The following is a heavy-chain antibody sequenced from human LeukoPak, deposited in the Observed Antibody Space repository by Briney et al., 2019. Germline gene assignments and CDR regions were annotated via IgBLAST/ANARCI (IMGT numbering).Heavy chain of an antibody. Sequence: ASVKVSCKASGYTFTGYYMHWARQAPGQGLEWMGWINPNSGGTNYAQKFQGRVTMTRDTSISTAYMELSRLRSDDTAVYYCARGPDIVLMVYAILEYFQHWGQGTLVTVSS. D-gene: IGHD2-8*01. V-gene: IGHV1-2*02. J-gene: IGHJ1*01. CDR1: GYTFTGYY. CDR3: ARGPDIVLMVYAILEYFQH. CDR2: INPNSGGT.